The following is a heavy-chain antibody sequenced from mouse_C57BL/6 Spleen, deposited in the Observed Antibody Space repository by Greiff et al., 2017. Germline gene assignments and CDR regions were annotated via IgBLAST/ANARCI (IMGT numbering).Heavy chain of an antibody. CDR1: GYTFTDYE. Sequence: VQLQQSGAELVRPGASVTLSCKASGYTFTDYEKHWVKQTPVHGLEWIGAIDPETGGTAYNQKFKGKAILTADKSSSTAYMELRSLTSEDSAVYYCTRGGRFAYWGQGTLVTVSA. CDR2: IDPETGGT. J-gene: IGHJ3*01. V-gene: IGHV1-15*01. CDR3: TRGGRFAY.